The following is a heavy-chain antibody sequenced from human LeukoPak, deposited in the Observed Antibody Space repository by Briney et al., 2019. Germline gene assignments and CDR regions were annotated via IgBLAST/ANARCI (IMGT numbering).Heavy chain of an antibody. J-gene: IGHJ4*02. D-gene: IGHD3-16*01. CDR3: AKGGAYSYASHLDY. Sequence: PGGSLRLSCAASGFTFSSYGIHWVRQAPGKGLEWVAVISYLGDDQFYAKSVKGRFTISRDNSKKTVFLQMNSLRGEDTAVYYCAKGGAYSYASHLDYWGQGTLVTVSS. CDR2: ISYLGDDQ. V-gene: IGHV3-30*18. CDR1: GFTFSSYG.